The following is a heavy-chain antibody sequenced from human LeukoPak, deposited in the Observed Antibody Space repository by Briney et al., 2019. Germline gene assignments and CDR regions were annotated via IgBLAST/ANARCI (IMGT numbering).Heavy chain of an antibody. J-gene: IGHJ6*02. CDR1: GGSISSISYY. D-gene: IGHD3-22*01. CDR2: IYHSGST. Sequence: SETLSLPCTVSGGSISSISYYWGWIRQPPGKGLEWIGSIYHSGSTYYNPSLKSRVTISVDTSKNQFSLKLSSVTAADTAVYYCARGDYDTSGYYYYYYGMKVWGQGTTVTVSS. V-gene: IGHV4-39*01. CDR3: ARGDYDTSGYYYYYYGMKV.